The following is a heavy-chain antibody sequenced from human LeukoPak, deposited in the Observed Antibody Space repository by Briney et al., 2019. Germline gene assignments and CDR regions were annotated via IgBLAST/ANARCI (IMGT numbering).Heavy chain of an antibody. D-gene: IGHD5-12*01. CDR1: GYTFTSYD. V-gene: IGHV1-8*01. Sequence: GASVKVSCKASGYTFTSYDINWVRQATGQGLEWMGWMNPNSGNTGYAQKFQGRVTMTRNTSISTAYMELSSLRSDDTAVYYCARVRRWISEFDPWGQGTLVTVSS. J-gene: IGHJ5*02. CDR2: MNPNSGNT. CDR3: ARVRRWISEFDP.